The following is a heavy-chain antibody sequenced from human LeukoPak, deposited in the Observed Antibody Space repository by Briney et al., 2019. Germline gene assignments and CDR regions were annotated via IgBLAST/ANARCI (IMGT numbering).Heavy chain of an antibody. J-gene: IGHJ4*02. CDR3: ARAGIAARRMGFDY. CDR1: GFTFSSYG. D-gene: IGHD6-6*01. Sequence: GGSLRLSCAASGFTFSSYGMHWVRQAPGKGLEWVAFIRYDGSNKYYADSVKGRFTISRDNAKNSLYLQMNSLRAEDTAVYYCARAGIAARRMGFDYWGQGTLVTVSS. V-gene: IGHV3-30*02. CDR2: IRYDGSNK.